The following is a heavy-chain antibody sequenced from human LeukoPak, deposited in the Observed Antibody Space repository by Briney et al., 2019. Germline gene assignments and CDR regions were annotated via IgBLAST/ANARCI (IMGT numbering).Heavy chain of an antibody. CDR2: IIPIFGTA. V-gene: IGHV1-69*05. CDR1: GGTFSSYA. Sequence: SVKVSCKASGGTFSSYAISWVRQAPGQGLEWMGRIIPIFGTANYAQKFQGRVTITTDESTSTAYMELSSLRSEDTAVYYCATQEVYCGGVLCWFDPWGQGTLVTVSS. J-gene: IGHJ5*02. D-gene: IGHD2-21*01. CDR3: ATQEVYCGGVLCWFDP.